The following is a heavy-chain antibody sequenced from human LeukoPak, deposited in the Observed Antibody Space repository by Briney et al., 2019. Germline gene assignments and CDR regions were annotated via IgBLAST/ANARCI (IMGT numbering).Heavy chain of an antibody. J-gene: IGHJ4*02. CDR1: GFTFSKTW. V-gene: IGHV3-23*01. Sequence: GGSLRLSCAASGFTFSKTWMSWVRQAPGKGLEWVSAISGSGGSTYYADSVKGRFTISRDNSKNTLYLQMNSLRAEDTAVYYCANLRTYLGVDYWGQGTLVTVSS. CDR2: ISGSGGST. D-gene: IGHD2-8*01. CDR3: ANLRTYLGVDY.